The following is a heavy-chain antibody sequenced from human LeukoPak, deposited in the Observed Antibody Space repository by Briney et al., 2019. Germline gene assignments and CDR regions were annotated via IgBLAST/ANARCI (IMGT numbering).Heavy chain of an antibody. D-gene: IGHD5-12*01. J-gene: IGHJ4*03. V-gene: IGHV3-23*01. CDR1: GFMFRDAA. CDR3: ARDIELST. Sequence: PGGSLRLSRAASGFMFRDAAMTWVRQAPGKGLEWVSLIASSGLNTYYADSVRGRFTISRDNSKNTLSLQMNSLRVEDTAIYYCARDIELSTWGLGTLVTVSS. CDR2: IASSGLNT.